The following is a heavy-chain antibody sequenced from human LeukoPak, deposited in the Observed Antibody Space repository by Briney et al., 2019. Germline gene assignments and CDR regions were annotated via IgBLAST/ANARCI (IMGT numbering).Heavy chain of an antibody. V-gene: IGHV3-23*01. D-gene: IGHD3-22*01. J-gene: IGHJ4*02. Sequence: GGSLRLSCAASGFTFSSYAMNWARQAPGKGLEWVLTITGSGGDTYYADSVKGRFTISRDNSKNTLYLQMNSLRAEDTAIYYCAKDPYVGGGYHFDSWGQGSLVTVSS. CDR2: ITGSGGDT. CDR3: AKDPYVGGGYHFDS. CDR1: GFTFSSYA.